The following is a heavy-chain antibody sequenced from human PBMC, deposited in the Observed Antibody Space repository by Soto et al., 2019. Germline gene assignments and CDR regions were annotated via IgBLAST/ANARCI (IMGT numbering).Heavy chain of an antibody. CDR3: ARGLDYYDSSGYFDY. CDR2: INAGNGNT. Sequence: ASVKVSCKASGYTFTSYAMHWVRQAPGQRLEWMGWINAGNGNTKYSQKFQGRVTITRDTSASTAYMELSSLRSEDTAVYYCARGLDYYDSSGYFDYWGQGTLVTVSS. J-gene: IGHJ4*02. V-gene: IGHV1-3*01. CDR1: GYTFTSYA. D-gene: IGHD3-22*01.